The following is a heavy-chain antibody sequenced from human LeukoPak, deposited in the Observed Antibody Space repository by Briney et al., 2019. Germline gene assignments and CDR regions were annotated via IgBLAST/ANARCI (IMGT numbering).Heavy chain of an antibody. CDR2: ISGSGGST. CDR3: AKRRGFWSGYLSWFDP. CDR1: GFTFSSYA. D-gene: IGHD3-3*01. V-gene: IGHV3-23*01. Sequence: PGGSLRLSCAASGFTFSSYAMSWVRQAPGKGLEWVSAISGSGGSTYYADSVKGRFTISRDNSKNTLYLQMNSLRAEDTAVYYCAKRRGFWSGYLSWFDPWGQGTLVTVSS. J-gene: IGHJ5*02.